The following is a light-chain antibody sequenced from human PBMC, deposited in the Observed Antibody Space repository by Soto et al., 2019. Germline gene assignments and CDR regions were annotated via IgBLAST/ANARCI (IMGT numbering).Light chain of an antibody. Sequence: EIQMTQSPSTVSAYVGDSVTITCRASQSITTWLAWYQQKPGKAPKLLIYAASSLQSGVPSRFSGSGSGTDFTLTISSLQPEDFATYYCQQSYSTPRTFGQGTKVDIK. CDR2: AAS. CDR1: QSITTW. V-gene: IGKV1-39*01. J-gene: IGKJ1*01. CDR3: QQSYSTPRT.